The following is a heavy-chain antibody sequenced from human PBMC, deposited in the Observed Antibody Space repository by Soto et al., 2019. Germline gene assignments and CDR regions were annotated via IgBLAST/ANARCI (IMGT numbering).Heavy chain of an antibody. CDR3: ARVALPGAAAGDMDV. V-gene: IGHV1-2*04. Sequence: GASVKVSCKASGYTFTCYYMHWVRQAPGQGLEWMGWINPNSGGTNYAQKFQGWVTMTRDTSISTAYMELSRLRSDDTAVYYCARVALPGAAAGDMDVWGKGTTVTVSS. CDR1: GYTFTCYY. D-gene: IGHD7-27*01. J-gene: IGHJ6*04. CDR2: INPNSGGT.